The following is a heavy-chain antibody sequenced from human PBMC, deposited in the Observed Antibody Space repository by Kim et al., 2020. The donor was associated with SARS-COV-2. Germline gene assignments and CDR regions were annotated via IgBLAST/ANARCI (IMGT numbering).Heavy chain of an antibody. CDR2: INHSGST. D-gene: IGHD6-13*01. CDR3: ARYSSSWYVSRRRDNWFDP. V-gene: IGHV4-34*01. J-gene: IGHJ5*02. Sequence: SETLSLTCAVYGGSFSGYYWSWIRQPPGKGLEWIGEINHSGSTNYNPSLKSRVTISVDTSKNQFSLKLSSVTAADTAVYYCARYSSSWYVSRRRDNWFDPWGQGTLVTVSS. CDR1: GGSFSGYY.